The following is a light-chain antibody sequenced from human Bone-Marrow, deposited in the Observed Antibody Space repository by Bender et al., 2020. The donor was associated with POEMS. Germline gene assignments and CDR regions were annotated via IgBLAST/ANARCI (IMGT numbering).Light chain of an antibody. CDR2: KVT. CDR1: ALPRKF. V-gene: IGLV3-25*03. J-gene: IGLJ1*01. Sequence: SYELAQPPSVSVSTGQTATITCSGDALPRKFAYWYQQKPGQAPVLVISKVTERPAGVPERFSGSSSGTTVTLTISGVQPEDEADYYCQSADSSGPYVFGTGTKVTVL. CDR3: QSADSSGPYV.